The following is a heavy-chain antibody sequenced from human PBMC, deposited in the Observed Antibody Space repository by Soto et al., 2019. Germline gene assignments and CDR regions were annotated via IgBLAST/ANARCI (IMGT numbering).Heavy chain of an antibody. CDR2: IWYDGSNK. D-gene: IGHD3-10*01. CDR3: ARGSGRWLQKLDY. J-gene: IGHJ4*02. V-gene: IGHV3-33*01. CDR1: GFTFSSYG. Sequence: PGGSLRLSCAASGFTFSSYGMHWVRQAPGKGLEWVAVIWYDGSNKYYADSVKGRFTISRDNSKNTLYLQMNSLRAEDTAVYYCARGSGRWLQKLDYWGQRTLVTVSS.